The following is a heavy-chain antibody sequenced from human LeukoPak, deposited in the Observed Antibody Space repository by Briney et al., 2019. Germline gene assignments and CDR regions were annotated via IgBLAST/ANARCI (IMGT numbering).Heavy chain of an antibody. CDR1: GFTFSSYS. D-gene: IGHD3-10*01. CDR2: ISSSSSYI. CDR3: ARDTVLWFGEIDY. V-gene: IGHV3-21*01. J-gene: IGHJ4*02. Sequence: GGSLRLSCAASGFTFSSYSMNWVRQAPGKGLEWVSSISSSSSYIYYADSVKGRFTISRDNAKNSLYRQMNSLRAEDTAVYYCARDTVLWFGEIDYWGQGTLVTVSS.